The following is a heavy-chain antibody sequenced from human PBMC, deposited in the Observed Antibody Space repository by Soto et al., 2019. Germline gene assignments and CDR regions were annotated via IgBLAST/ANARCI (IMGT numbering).Heavy chain of an antibody. CDR3: ANLLWDYCSGGSCYPDYDAFDI. D-gene: IGHD2-15*01. J-gene: IGHJ3*02. CDR1: GFTFSSYG. Sequence: GGSLRLSCAASGFTFSSYGMHWVRQAPGKGLEWVAVISYDGSNKYYADSVKGRFTISRDNSKNTLYLQMNSLRAEDTAVYYCANLLWDYCSGGSCYPDYDAFDIWGQGTMVTVSS. CDR2: ISYDGSNK. V-gene: IGHV3-30*18.